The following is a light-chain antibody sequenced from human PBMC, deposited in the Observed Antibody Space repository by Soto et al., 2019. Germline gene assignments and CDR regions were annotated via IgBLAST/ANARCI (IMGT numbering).Light chain of an antibody. CDR3: SSYAGSNNFGV. CDR2: EVS. J-gene: IGLJ3*02. CDR1: SSDVGGYNY. Sequence: QSALTQPPSASGSPGQSVTISYTGTSSDVGGYNYVSWYQQHPGKAPKLMIYEVSKRPSGVPDRFSGSKSGNTASLTVSGLHAEDEADYYCSSYAGSNNFGVFGGGTKLTVL. V-gene: IGLV2-8*01.